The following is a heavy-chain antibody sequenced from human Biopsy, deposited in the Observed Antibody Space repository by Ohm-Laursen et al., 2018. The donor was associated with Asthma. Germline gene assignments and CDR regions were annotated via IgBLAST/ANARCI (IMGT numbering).Heavy chain of an antibody. CDR2: INAGNGNT. CDR1: GYTFINYA. Sequence: ASVKVSCKASGYTFINYAIHWVRQAPGQRLEWMGWINAGNGNTKYSQKFQGRVTITRDTSASTAYMDLSSLRSEDTAVYYCARTYYDFLTGQVNDAFDMWGQGTMVTVSS. CDR3: ARTYYDFLTGQVNDAFDM. D-gene: IGHD3-9*01. V-gene: IGHV1-3*01. J-gene: IGHJ3*02.